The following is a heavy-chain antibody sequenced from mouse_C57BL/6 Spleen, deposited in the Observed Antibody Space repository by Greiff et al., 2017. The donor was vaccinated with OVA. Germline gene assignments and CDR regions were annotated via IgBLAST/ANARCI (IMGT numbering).Heavy chain of an antibody. Sequence: QVQLQQPGAELVMPGASVKLSCKASGYTFTSYWMHWVKQRPGQGLEWIGEIDPSDSYTNYNQKFKGKSTLTVDKSSSTAYMQLSSLTSEDSAVYYCARLEELFYAMDYWGQGTSVTVSS. V-gene: IGHV1-69*01. J-gene: IGHJ4*01. CDR2: IDPSDSYT. CDR3: ARLEELFYAMDY. CDR1: GYTFTSYW.